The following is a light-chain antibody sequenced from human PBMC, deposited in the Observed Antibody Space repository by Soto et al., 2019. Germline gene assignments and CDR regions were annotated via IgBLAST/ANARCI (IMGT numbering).Light chain of an antibody. Sequence: DIQMTQSPSSLSASVGDRVTITCQASQDISSYLNWYQQKPGKAPKLLIYAASSLQSGVPSRFSGSGSGTEFTLTISSLQPDDFATYYCQQYNGTFGQGTKVDIK. V-gene: IGKV1-39*01. CDR3: QQYNGT. CDR2: AAS. J-gene: IGKJ1*01. CDR1: QDISSY.